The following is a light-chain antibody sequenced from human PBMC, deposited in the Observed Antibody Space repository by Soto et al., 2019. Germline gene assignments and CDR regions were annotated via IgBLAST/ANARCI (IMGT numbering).Light chain of an antibody. Sequence: EIVLTQSPGTLSLSPGERATLSCRASQSVSSSYLAWYQQKPGQAPRLLIYGASNRATGIPDRFSGSGSGTDFTLTISRLEPEDFAVYYFQQYGSSRWTFGQGTKVEIK. V-gene: IGKV3-20*01. CDR2: GAS. CDR1: QSVSSSY. J-gene: IGKJ1*01. CDR3: QQYGSSRWT.